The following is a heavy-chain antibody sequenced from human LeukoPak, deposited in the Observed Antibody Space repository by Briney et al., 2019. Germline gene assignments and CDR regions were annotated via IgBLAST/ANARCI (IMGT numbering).Heavy chain of an antibody. Sequence: GGSLRLSCAASGFTFSSYRMNWVRQAPGKGLEWVSSISSSSSYMYYGDSVKGRFTISRDNAKNSLYLQMNSLRAEDTAVYYCANTGSGSYYNAYWGQGTLVTVSS. V-gene: IGHV3-21*01. CDR3: ANTGSGSYYNAY. J-gene: IGHJ4*02. CDR1: GFTFSSYR. D-gene: IGHD3-10*01. CDR2: ISSSSSYM.